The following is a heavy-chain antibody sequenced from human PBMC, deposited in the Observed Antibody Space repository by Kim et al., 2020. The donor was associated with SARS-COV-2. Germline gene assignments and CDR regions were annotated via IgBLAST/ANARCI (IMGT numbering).Heavy chain of an antibody. CDR3: ARGGYSGPFES. D-gene: IGHD5-12*01. J-gene: IGHJ4*02. CDR1: GGSISSYY. CDR2: VYYSGST. Sequence: SETLSLTCTVSGGSISSYYWSWIRQPPGEGLEWIGFVYYSGSTNQNPSLKGRVTISVDTSKHQFSLKLTSVTAADTAVYYCARGGYSGPFESWGQGTLVSVSS. V-gene: IGHV4-59*01.